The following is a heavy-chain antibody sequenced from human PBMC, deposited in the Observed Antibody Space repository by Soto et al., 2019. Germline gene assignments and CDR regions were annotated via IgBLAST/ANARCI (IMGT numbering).Heavy chain of an antibody. CDR2: IYSGGST. D-gene: IGHD3-3*01. J-gene: IGHJ5*02. CDR3: AREFGGDTIFGVATLDP. CDR1: GFTVSSNY. V-gene: IGHV3-66*01. Sequence: PGGSLRLSCAASGFTVSSNYMSWVRQAPGKGLEWVSVIYSGGSTYYADSVKGRFTISRDNSKNTLYLQMNSLRAEDTAVYYCAREFGGDTIFGVATLDPWGQGTLVTVSS.